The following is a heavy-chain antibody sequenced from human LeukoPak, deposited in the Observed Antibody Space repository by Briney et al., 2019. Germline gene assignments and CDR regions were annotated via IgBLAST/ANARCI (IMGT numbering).Heavy chain of an antibody. J-gene: IGHJ4*02. CDR3: ARGEGYSGSHSTDY. V-gene: IGHV4-4*07. Sequence: PSETLSLTCTVSGGSISSYYWSWIRQPAGTALEWIGRIYTSGTITYNPSLKSRVTMSVDTSKNQFSLKLSSVTAADTAVYYCARGEGYSGSHSTDYWGQGTLVTVSS. CDR2: IYTSGTI. CDR1: GGSISSYY. D-gene: IGHD1-26*01.